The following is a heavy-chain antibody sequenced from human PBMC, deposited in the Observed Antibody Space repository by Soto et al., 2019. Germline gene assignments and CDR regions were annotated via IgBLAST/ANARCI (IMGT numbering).Heavy chain of an antibody. CDR1: GFTFSSYG. CDR2: ISYDGSNK. J-gene: IGHJ5*02. V-gene: IGHV3-30*18. CDR3: AEGGVVWDPKGVSQFDP. Sequence: GGSLRLSCAASGFTFSSYGMHWVRQAPGKGLEWVAVISYDGSNKYYADSVKGRFTISRDNSKNTLYLQMNSLRAEDTAVYYCAEGGVVWDPKGVSQFDPWGQGTLVTVSS. D-gene: IGHD2-15*01.